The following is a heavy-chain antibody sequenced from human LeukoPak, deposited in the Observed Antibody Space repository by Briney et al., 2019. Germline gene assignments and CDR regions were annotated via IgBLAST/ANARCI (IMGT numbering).Heavy chain of an antibody. J-gene: IGHJ4*02. D-gene: IGHD1-1*01. Sequence: PSETLSLTCTVSGGSISSYYWSWIRQPPGKGLEWIGYIYYSGSTNYNPSLKSRVTISVDTSKNQFSLKLSSVTAADTAVYYCARDRELEPGSFDYWGQGTLVTVSS. V-gene: IGHV4-59*01. CDR2: IYYSGST. CDR3: ARDRELEPGSFDY. CDR1: GGSISSYY.